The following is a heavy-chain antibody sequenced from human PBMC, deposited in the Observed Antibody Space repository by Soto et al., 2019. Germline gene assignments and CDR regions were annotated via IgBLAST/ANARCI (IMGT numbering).Heavy chain of an antibody. V-gene: IGHV3-15*01. CDR1: GFTFSNAW. J-gene: IGHJ6*02. CDR3: TTDSGYSYGYRDYYYCMDV. Sequence: EVQLVESGGGLVKPGGSLRLSCAASGFTFSNAWMSWVRQAPGKGLEWVGRIKSKTDGGTTDYAAPVKGRFTISRDDSKNTLYLQMNSLKTEDTAVYYCTTDSGYSYGYRDYYYCMDVWGQGTTVTVSS. D-gene: IGHD5-18*01. CDR2: IKSKTDGGTT.